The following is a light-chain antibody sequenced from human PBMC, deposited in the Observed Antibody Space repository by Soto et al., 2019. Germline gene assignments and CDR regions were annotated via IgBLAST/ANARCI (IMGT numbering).Light chain of an antibody. CDR1: SSDVGGYNY. Sequence: QSVLTQPASVSGSPGESITISCTGTSSDVGGYNYVSWYQQHPGKAPKLMIYDVSHRPSGVSNRFSGSKSGNTASLTISGLQAEDEADYYCSSYTSSSTLFYVFGTGTKVT. J-gene: IGLJ1*01. V-gene: IGLV2-14*01. CDR2: DVS. CDR3: SSYTSSSTLFYV.